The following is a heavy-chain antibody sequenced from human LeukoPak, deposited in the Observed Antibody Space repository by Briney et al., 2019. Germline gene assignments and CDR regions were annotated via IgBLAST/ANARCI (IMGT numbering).Heavy chain of an antibody. CDR2: ISYDGSNK. Sequence: PGGSLRLSCAASGFTFSSYGMHWVRQAPGKGLEWVAVISYDGSNKYYADSVKGQFTISRDNSKNTLYLQMNSLRAEDTAVYYCAKDFQQLVDYWGQGTLVTVSS. V-gene: IGHV3-30*18. J-gene: IGHJ4*02. D-gene: IGHD6-13*01. CDR3: AKDFQQLVDY. CDR1: GFTFSSYG.